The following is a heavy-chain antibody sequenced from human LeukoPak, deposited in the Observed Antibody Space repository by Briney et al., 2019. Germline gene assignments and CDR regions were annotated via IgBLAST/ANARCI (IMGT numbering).Heavy chain of an antibody. CDR3: ARDPLRPDAFDI. CDR2: IYYSGST. D-gene: IGHD4-17*01. J-gene: IGHJ3*02. Sequence: SETLSLTCTLSGGSFSSYYWSWIRQPPGKGLEWIGYIYYSGSTNYNPSLKSRVTISVDTSKNQFSLKLSSVTAADTAVYYCARDPLRPDAFDIWGQGTMVTVPS. V-gene: IGHV4-59*01. CDR1: GGSFSSYY.